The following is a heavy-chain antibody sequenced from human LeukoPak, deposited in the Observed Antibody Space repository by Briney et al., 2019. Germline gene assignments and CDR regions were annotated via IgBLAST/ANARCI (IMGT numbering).Heavy chain of an antibody. J-gene: IGHJ6*03. V-gene: IGHV4-4*07. CDR1: GGSVSGYY. CDR3: ARGSYCSGGSCLLYYYYYMDV. D-gene: IGHD2-15*01. Sequence: SETLSLTCTASGGSVSGYYWSWIRQPAGKGLEWIGRIYTSGSTNYNPSLKSRVTISVDKSKNQFSLKLSSVTAADTAVYYCARGSYCSGGSCLLYYYYYMDVWGKGTTVTVSS. CDR2: IYTSGST.